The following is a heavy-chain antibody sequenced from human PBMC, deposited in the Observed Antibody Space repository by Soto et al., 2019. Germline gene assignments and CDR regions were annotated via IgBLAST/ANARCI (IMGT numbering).Heavy chain of an antibody. Sequence: SETLSLTCTVSGGSISSSSYYWGWIRQPPGKGLERIGSIYYSGSTYYNTSLKSRVTISVDTSKNQFSLKLSSVTAADTAVYYCAGGYDHYYDSSGFQFDYWGQGTLVTVSS. V-gene: IGHV4-39*01. J-gene: IGHJ4*02. CDR3: AGGYDHYYDSSGFQFDY. D-gene: IGHD3-22*01. CDR2: IYYSGST. CDR1: GGSISSSSYY.